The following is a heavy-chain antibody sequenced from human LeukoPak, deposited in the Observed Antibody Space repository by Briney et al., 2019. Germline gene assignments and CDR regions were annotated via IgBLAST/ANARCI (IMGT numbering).Heavy chain of an antibody. Sequence: GGSLRLSCAASEFSVGSNYMTWVRQAPGKGLEWVSLIYSGGSTYYADSVKGRFTISRDNSKNTLYLQMNGLRAEDTAVYYCAKAPVTTCRGAYCYPFDYWGQGTLVTVSS. D-gene: IGHD2-21*01. CDR1: EFSVGSNY. CDR3: AKAPVTTCRGAYCYPFDY. CDR2: IYSGGST. J-gene: IGHJ4*02. V-gene: IGHV3-66*01.